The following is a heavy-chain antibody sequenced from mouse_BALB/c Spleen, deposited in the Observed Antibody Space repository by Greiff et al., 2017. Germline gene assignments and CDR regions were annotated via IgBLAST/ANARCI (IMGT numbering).Heavy chain of an antibody. V-gene: IGHV3-2*02. D-gene: IGHD2-3*01. CDR2: ISYSGST. CDR3: AREVGMVTHFDY. Sequence: EVKLVESGPGLVKPSQSLSLTCTVTGYSITSDYAWNWIRQFPGNKLEWMGYISYSGSTSYNPSLKSRISITRDTSKNQFFLQLNSVTTEDTATYYCAREVGMVTHFDYWGQGTTLTVSS. CDR1: GYSITSDYA. J-gene: IGHJ2*01.